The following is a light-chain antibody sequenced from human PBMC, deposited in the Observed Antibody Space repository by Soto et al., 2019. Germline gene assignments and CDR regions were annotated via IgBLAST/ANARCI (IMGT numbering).Light chain of an antibody. Sequence: EIVLTQSPATLSLSPGERATFSCRASQSVGSYFAWYQQKPGQAPRLLIYDAFSRATGIPARFSGSGSGTDLTLTISSLEPEDFAVYFCQQRSSWPLTFGGGTMVEIK. CDR2: DAF. CDR3: QQRSSWPLT. J-gene: IGKJ4*01. V-gene: IGKV3-11*01. CDR1: QSVGSY.